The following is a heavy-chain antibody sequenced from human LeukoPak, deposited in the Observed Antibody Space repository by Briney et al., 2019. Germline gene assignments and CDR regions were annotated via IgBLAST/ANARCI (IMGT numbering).Heavy chain of an antibody. Sequence: SVKVSCKASGGTFSSYAISWVRQAPGQGLEWMGGIIPIFGTANYAQKFQGRVTITTDESTSTAYMELSSLRSEDTAVYYCARVVGGSGSRFDYWGQGTLVTVSS. J-gene: IGHJ4*02. V-gene: IGHV1-69*05. CDR2: IIPIFGTA. CDR3: ARVVGGSGSRFDY. CDR1: GGTFSSYA. D-gene: IGHD3-10*01.